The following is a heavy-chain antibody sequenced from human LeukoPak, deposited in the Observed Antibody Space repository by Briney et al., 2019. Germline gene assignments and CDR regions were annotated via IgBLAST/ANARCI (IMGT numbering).Heavy chain of an antibody. J-gene: IGHJ4*02. V-gene: IGHV3-23*01. CDR2: ISGSGDST. D-gene: IGHD6-19*01. CDR3: ARYRYSSGWYYFEH. Sequence: GGSLRLSCAASGFTFSSYAMSWVRQAPGKGLEWVSAISGSGDSTHYADSVKGRFTISRDNSKNTLYLQMKSLRAEDTAVYYCARYRYSSGWYYFEHWGQGILVTVSS. CDR1: GFTFSSYA.